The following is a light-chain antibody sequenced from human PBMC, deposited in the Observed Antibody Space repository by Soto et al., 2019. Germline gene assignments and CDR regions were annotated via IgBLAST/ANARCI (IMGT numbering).Light chain of an antibody. CDR1: QSISSY. CDR3: QQSYSTLLLT. Sequence: DIQMTQSPSSLSASVGDRVTITCRASQSISSYLNWYQQKPGKAPKLLIYAASSLQSGVPSRFSGSGSGTDFTLTISILQPEDFATYYCQQSYSTLLLTFGGGTKVEIK. J-gene: IGKJ4*01. CDR2: AAS. V-gene: IGKV1-39*01.